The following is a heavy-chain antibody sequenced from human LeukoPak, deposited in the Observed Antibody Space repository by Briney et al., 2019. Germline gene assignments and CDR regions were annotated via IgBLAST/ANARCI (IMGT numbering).Heavy chain of an antibody. CDR3: ARGSLSRYYYGSGSYNY. D-gene: IGHD3-10*01. CDR1: GYTFTGYY. CDR2: INPNGGGT. J-gene: IGHJ4*02. Sequence: GASVKVSCKASGYTFTGYYMHWVRQAPGQGLEWMGWINPNGGGTNYAQKFQGRVTMTRDTSISTAYMELSRLRSDDTAVYYCARGSLSRYYYGSGSYNYWGQGTLVTVSS. V-gene: IGHV1-2*02.